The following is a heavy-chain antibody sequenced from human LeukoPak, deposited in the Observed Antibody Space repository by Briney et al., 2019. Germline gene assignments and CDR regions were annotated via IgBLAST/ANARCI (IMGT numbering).Heavy chain of an antibody. Sequence: GGSLRLSCAASGFTFSSYAMSWVRQAPGKGLEWVSAISGSGGSTYYADSVKGRFTISRDNSKNTLYLQINSMRAEDTAVYYCAKDHPDDYYRSTSCNLGTMVRGVIITGFDYWGQGTLVTVSS. J-gene: IGHJ4*02. CDR1: GFTFSSYA. D-gene: IGHD3-10*01. CDR3: AKDHPDDYYRSTSCNLGTMVRGVIITGFDY. CDR2: ISGSGGST. V-gene: IGHV3-23*01.